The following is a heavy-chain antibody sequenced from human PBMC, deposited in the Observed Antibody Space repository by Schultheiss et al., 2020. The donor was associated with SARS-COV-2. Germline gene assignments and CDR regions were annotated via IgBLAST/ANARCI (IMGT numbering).Heavy chain of an antibody. V-gene: IGHV1-69*13. Sequence: SVKVSCKASGGTFSSYAISWVRQAPGQGLEWMGGIIPIFGTANYAQKFQGRVTITADESTSTAYMELSSLRSEDTAVYYCARATYYYDSSGWSWFDPWGQGTLVTVSS. CDR2: IIPIFGTA. CDR1: GGTFSSYA. CDR3: ARATYYYDSSGWSWFDP. J-gene: IGHJ5*02. D-gene: IGHD3-22*01.